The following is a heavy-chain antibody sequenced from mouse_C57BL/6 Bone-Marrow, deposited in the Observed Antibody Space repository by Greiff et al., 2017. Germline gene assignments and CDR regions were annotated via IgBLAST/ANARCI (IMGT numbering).Heavy chain of an antibody. CDR1: GFNIKDDY. J-gene: IGHJ2*01. D-gene: IGHD5-1*01. CDR3: TTLTYYFDY. Sequence: EVMLVESGAELVRPGASVKLSCPASGFNIKDDYMHWVKQRPEQGLEWIGWIDPENGDTEYASKFQGKATITADTSSNTAYLQLSSLTSEDTAVYYCTTLTYYFDYWGQGTTLTVSS. V-gene: IGHV14-4*01. CDR2: IDPENGDT.